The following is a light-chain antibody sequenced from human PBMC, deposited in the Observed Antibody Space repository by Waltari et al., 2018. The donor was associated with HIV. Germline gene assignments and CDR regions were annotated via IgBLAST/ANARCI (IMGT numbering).Light chain of an antibody. CDR2: SNN. J-gene: IGLJ3*02. CDR3: AAWDDSLNGWV. V-gene: IGLV1-44*01. Sequence: QSVLTQPPSASGPPGQRVTISCSGSSPHIGSNTVNWYQQLPGTAPKLLIYSNNQRPSGVPDRFSGSKSGTAASLAISGLQSEDEADYYCAAWDDSLNGWVFGGGTKLTVL. CDR1: SPHIGSNT.